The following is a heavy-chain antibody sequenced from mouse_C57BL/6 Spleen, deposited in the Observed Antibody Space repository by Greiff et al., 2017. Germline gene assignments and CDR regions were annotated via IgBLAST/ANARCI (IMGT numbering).Heavy chain of an antibody. J-gene: IGHJ2*01. D-gene: IGHD2-3*01. Sequence: EVKLMESEGGLVQPGSSMKLSCTASGFTFSDYYMAWVRQVPEKGLEWVANINYDGSSTYYLDSLKSRFIISRDNAKNIRYMQLSSLKSEDTATYYCARSYDGYYDYWGQGTTLTVSS. CDR3: ARSYDGYYDY. CDR1: GFTFSDYY. V-gene: IGHV5-16*01. CDR2: INYDGSST.